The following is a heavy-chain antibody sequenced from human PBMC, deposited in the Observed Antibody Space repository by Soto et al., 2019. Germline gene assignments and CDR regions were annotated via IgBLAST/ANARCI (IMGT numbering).Heavy chain of an antibody. CDR2: IYYSGST. CDR3: ASQSAASHRLSWFDP. D-gene: IGHD6-25*01. V-gene: IGHV4-31*03. CDR1: GGSISSGGYY. Sequence: ASETLSLTCTVSGGSISSGGYYWSWIRQHPGKGLEWIGYIYYSGSTYYNPSLKSRVTISVDTSKNQFPLKLSSVTAADTAVYYCASQSAASHRLSWFDPWGQGTLVTVSS. J-gene: IGHJ5*02.